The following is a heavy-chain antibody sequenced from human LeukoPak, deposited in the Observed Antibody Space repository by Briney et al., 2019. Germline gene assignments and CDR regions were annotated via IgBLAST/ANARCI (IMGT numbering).Heavy chain of an antibody. CDR2: IIPIFGTA. V-gene: IGHV1-69*13. Sequence: SVKVSCKASGGTFSSYAISWVPQAPGQGLEWMGGIIPIFGTANYAQKFQGRVTITADESTSTAYMELSSLRSEDTAVYYCARGVQLWGPLDYWGQGTLVTVSS. CDR3: ARGVQLWGPLDY. J-gene: IGHJ4*02. CDR1: GGTFSSYA. D-gene: IGHD5-18*01.